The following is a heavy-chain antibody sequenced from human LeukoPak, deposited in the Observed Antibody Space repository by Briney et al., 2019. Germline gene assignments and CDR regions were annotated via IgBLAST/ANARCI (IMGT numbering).Heavy chain of an antibody. Sequence: SETLSLTCSVSGGPFTGNYWTWVRQSPGKGLEWIGEIIHAGNTNYNPSLKSRLTLSVDKSRRQFSLNLGSVTAAGTAVYYCTKATYKDFLSGRRGAFEFWGQGTKVIVSS. CDR1: GGPFTGNY. V-gene: IGHV4-34*12. CDR3: TKATYKDFLSGRRGAFEF. D-gene: IGHD3-3*01. CDR2: IIHAGNT. J-gene: IGHJ3*01.